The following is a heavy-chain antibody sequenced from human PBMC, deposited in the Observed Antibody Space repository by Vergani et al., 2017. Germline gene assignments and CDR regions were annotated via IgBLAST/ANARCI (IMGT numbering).Heavy chain of an antibody. CDR2: IQFDGSNQ. J-gene: IGHJ4*02. CDR1: GFTLSNYD. CDR3: AKHFRGWGIDY. V-gene: IGHV3-30*02. D-gene: IGHD3-16*01. Sequence: QVQLVESGGGVVQRGGSLRLPWATSGFTLSNYDMQWIRQGPGKGLEFVAFIQFDGSNQYYADSVKGRFTLSRDFSKNTLYPQMNSLRTDDTATYYCAKHFRGWGIDYWGQGTQVIVSS.